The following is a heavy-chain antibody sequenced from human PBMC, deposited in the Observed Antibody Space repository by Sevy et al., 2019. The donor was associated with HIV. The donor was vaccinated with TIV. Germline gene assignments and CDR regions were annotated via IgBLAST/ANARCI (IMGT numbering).Heavy chain of an antibody. Sequence: GGSLRLSCAASGFTFSSYAMHWVRQAPGKGLEWVAVISYDGSNKYYADSVKGRFTISRDNSKNTLYLQMNSLRAEDTAVYYCAREPIFYDSSGYPSWYFDLWGRGTLVTVSP. J-gene: IGHJ2*01. CDR2: ISYDGSNK. V-gene: IGHV3-30-3*01. CDR1: GFTFSSYA. CDR3: AREPIFYDSSGYPSWYFDL. D-gene: IGHD3-22*01.